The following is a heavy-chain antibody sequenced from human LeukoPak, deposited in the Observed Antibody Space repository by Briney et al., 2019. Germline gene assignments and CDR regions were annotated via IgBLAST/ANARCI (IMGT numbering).Heavy chain of an antibody. CDR3: ARGVSSSPGDY. CDR1: GGSISSYY. CDR2: IYYSGST. V-gene: IGHV4-30-4*08. J-gene: IGHJ4*02. Sequence: PSETLSLTCTVSGGSISSYYWNWIRQPPGKGLEWIGYIYYSGSTYYNPSLKSRVTISVDTSKNQFSLNLSSVTAADTAVYYCARGVSSSPGDYWGQGTLVTVSS. D-gene: IGHD2-2*01.